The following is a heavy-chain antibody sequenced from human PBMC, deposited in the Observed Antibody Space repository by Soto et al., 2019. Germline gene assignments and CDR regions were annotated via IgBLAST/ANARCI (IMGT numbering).Heavy chain of an antibody. J-gene: IGHJ4*02. CDR1: GYTFTGYY. D-gene: IGHD3-22*01. V-gene: IGHV1-2*02. CDR3: ARVETYFRNPDEKHTYDSSGYYFSLFFDY. Sequence: ASVKVSCKASGYTFTGYYMHWVRQAPGQGLEWMGWINPNSGGTNYAQKFQGRVTMTRDTSISTAYMELSRLRSDDTAVYYCARVETYFRNPDEKHTYDSSGYYFSLFFDYWGQGTLVTVSS. CDR2: INPNSGGT.